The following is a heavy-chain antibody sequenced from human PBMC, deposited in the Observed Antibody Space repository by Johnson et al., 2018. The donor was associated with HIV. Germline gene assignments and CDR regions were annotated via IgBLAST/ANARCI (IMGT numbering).Heavy chain of an antibody. CDR2: IRHEGGSNK. D-gene: IGHD3-16*01. CDR1: GFTFSTYD. V-gene: IGHV3-30*02. CDR3: ARGWGGEYRAGGGFDV. Sequence: VQLVESGGGVVQPGGSLRLSCAASGFTFSTYDMYWVRQAPGRGLEWVTFIRHEGGSNKFYADSVKGRFTMSRDNSRDTLELQMDSLRPGDTGVYFGARGWGGEYRAGGGFDVWGQGTMVTVSS. J-gene: IGHJ3*01.